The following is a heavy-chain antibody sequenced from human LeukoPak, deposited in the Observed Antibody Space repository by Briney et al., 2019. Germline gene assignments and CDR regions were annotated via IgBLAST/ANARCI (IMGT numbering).Heavy chain of an antibody. J-gene: IGHJ4*02. V-gene: IGHV3-53*01. CDR3: ARVRWVRNNFAYYFDC. D-gene: IGHD1-1*01. CDR1: WFPVSSNY. Sequence: GGSLRPSCAAAWFPVSSNYMGWVRLPPRDGLGWLSVVYSAGSTYYADSVEGRFTISRDNSKNTLYLQMNSLRDEDTAVYYCARVRWVRNNFAYYFDCWGQGTRVTAS. CDR2: VYSAGST.